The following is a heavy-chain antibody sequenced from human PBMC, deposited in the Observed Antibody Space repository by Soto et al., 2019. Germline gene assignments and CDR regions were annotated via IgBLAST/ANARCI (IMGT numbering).Heavy chain of an antibody. V-gene: IGHV5-51*01. CDR2: MYPGDSDI. CDR1: GFSFTTYW. CDR3: VRARNNFHWYPDAFDL. Sequence: GESLKISCTGSGFSFTTYWIGWVRQMPGKGLEWMAMMYPGDSDIRYSPSFQGQVTISADRSISTAYLQWTSLKASGTAMYYCVRARNNFHWYPDAFDLWGQGTMVTVSS. J-gene: IGHJ3*01. D-gene: IGHD3-9*01.